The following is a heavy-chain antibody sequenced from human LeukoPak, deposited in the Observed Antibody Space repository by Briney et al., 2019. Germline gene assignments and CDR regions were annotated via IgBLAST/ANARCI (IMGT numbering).Heavy chain of an antibody. V-gene: IGHV3-66*02. CDR3: ATSYCSGGSCYPQYFQH. CDR2: LYSGGNT. J-gene: IGHJ1*01. Sequence: PGGSLRLSCAASGFTVSSNYMSWVRQAPGKGLEWVSLLYSGGNTYNADSAKGRFTISRDNSKNTLYLQMNSLRAEDTAVYYCATSYCSGGSCYPQYFQHWGQGTLVTVSS. D-gene: IGHD2-15*01. CDR1: GFTVSSNY.